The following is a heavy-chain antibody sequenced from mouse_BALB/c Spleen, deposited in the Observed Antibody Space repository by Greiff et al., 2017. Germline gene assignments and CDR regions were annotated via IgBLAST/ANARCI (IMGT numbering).Heavy chain of an antibody. CDR3: ARYYDYAARAFAY. CDR1: GYTFSSYW. Sequence: QVQLQQAGAELMKPGASVKISCKATGYTFSSYWIEWVKQRPGHGLEWIGEILPGSGSTNDNENVKGKATFTAATSSNTAYMQLSSLTSEDSAVYYCARYYDYAARAFAYWGQGTLVTVSA. D-gene: IGHD2-4*01. V-gene: IGHV1-9*01. CDR2: ILPGSGST. J-gene: IGHJ3*01.